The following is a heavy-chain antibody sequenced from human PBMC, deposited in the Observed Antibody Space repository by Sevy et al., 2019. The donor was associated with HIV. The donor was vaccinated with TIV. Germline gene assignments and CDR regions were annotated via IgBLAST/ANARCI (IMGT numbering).Heavy chain of an antibody. CDR1: GFTFSSYA. CDR3: AKGSGIAAAGSGDAFDI. CDR2: ISGSGGST. V-gene: IGHV3-23*01. Sequence: GGSLRLSCAASGFTFSSYAMSWVRRAPGKGLEWVSAISGSGGSTYYADSVKGRFTISRDNSKNTLYLQMNSLRAEDTAVYYCAKGSGIAAAGSGDAFDIWGQGTMVTVSS. J-gene: IGHJ3*02. D-gene: IGHD6-13*01.